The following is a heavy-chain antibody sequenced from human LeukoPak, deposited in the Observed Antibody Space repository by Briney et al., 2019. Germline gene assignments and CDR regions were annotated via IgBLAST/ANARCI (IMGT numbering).Heavy chain of an antibody. D-gene: IGHD3-22*01. V-gene: IGHV3-23*01. CDR2: ITGSGSSI. Sequence: QTGGSLRLSCAASGFTFSNHAMTWFRQAPGKSLASSSEITGSGSSIYYAASVKGRFTISSANSTTTLFLQMTSVSAEDTATYYCAREWFDFDYWGRGILVTVSS. CDR3: AREWFDFDY. J-gene: IGHJ4*02. CDR1: GFTFSNHA.